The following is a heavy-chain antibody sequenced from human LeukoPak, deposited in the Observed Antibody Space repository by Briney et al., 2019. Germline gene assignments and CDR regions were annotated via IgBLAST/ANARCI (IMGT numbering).Heavy chain of an antibody. CDR2: INHSGST. CDR3: ARGAPGRPPGRS. CDR1: GGSFSGYY. D-gene: IGHD1-14*01. V-gene: IGHV4-34*01. J-gene: IGHJ5*02. Sequence: ASETLSLTCAVYGGSFSGYYWSWIRQPPGKGLEWIGEINHSGSTNYSPSLKSRVTISVDTSKNQFSLKLSSVTAADTAVYYCARGAPGRPPGRSWGRGTLVTVSS.